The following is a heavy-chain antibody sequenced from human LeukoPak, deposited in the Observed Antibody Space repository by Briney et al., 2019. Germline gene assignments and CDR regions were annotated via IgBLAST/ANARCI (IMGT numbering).Heavy chain of an antibody. CDR3: ARDNYGDYVFYAFDI. CDR2: ISAYNGNT. CDR1: GYTFTCCG. D-gene: IGHD4-17*01. J-gene: IGHJ3*02. V-gene: IGHV1-18*01. Sequence: ASVKVSCKASGYTFTCCGISWARHAPGQGLEWMGWISAYNGNTNYAQKLQGRVTMTTDTSTSTAYMELRSLRSDDTAVYYCARDNYGDYVFYAFDIWGQGTMVTVSS.